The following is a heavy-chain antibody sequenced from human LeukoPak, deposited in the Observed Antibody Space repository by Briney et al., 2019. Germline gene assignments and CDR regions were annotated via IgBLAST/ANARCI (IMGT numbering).Heavy chain of an antibody. Sequence: SETLSLTCTVSGGSISNSGYYWGWIRQPPGKGLEWIGSIYYSGSTYYNPSLKSRVTISVDTSKNQFSLKLSSVTAADTAVYYCARRSMTTVDYWGQGTLVTVSS. CDR3: ARRSMTTVDY. CDR1: GGSISNSGYY. D-gene: IGHD4-11*01. V-gene: IGHV4-39*01. CDR2: IYYSGST. J-gene: IGHJ4*02.